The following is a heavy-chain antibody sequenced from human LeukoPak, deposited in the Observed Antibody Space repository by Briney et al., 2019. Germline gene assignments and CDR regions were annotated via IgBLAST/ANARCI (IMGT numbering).Heavy chain of an antibody. Sequence: PGGSLRLSCAASGFTFSSYAMHWVRQAPGKGLEWVAVISYDGSNKYYADSVKGRFTISRDNSKNTLYLQMNSLRAEDTAVYYCAKSSVTLYYYDSSEFDYWGQGTLVTASS. V-gene: IGHV3-30-3*02. D-gene: IGHD3-22*01. J-gene: IGHJ4*02. CDR1: GFTFSSYA. CDR3: AKSSVTLYYYDSSEFDY. CDR2: ISYDGSNK.